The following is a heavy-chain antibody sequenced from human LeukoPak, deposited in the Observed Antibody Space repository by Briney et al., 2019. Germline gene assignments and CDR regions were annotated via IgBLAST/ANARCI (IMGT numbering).Heavy chain of an antibody. Sequence: GGSLRLSCAASGFTFSSYWMSWVRQAPGKGLEWVANIKQDGSEKYYVDSVKGRFTISRDNAKNSLYLQMNRLRAEDTAVYYCARDDYGDYGGTYFDYWGQGTLVTVSS. V-gene: IGHV3-7*01. CDR2: IKQDGSEK. J-gene: IGHJ4*02. D-gene: IGHD4-17*01. CDR3: ARDDYGDYGGTYFDY. CDR1: GFTFSSYW.